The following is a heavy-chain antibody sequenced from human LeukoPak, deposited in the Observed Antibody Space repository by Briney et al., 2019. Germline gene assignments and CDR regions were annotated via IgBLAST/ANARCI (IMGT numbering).Heavy chain of an antibody. CDR2: ISGSGGST. CDR1: GFTFSSYA. V-gene: IGHV3-23*01. CDR3: AKDLILGYDSSGYSYDWYFDY. Sequence: GGSLRLSCAASGFTFSSYAMSWARQAPGKGLEWVSAISGSGGSTYYADSVKGRFTISRDNSKNTLYLQMNSLRAEDRAVYYCAKDLILGYDSSGYSYDWYFDYWGQGTLVTVSS. J-gene: IGHJ4*02. D-gene: IGHD3-22*01.